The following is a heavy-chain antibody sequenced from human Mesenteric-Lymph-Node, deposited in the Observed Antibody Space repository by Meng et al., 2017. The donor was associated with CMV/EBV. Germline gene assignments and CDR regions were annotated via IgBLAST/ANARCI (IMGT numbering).Heavy chain of an antibody. D-gene: IGHD2-2*01. CDR1: GAVSGYV. CDR3: ARVRGYCSSTSCYNWFDP. CDR2: INHSGST. J-gene: IGHJ5*02. Sequence: GAVSGYVWSWIRQPPGKGLEWIGEINHSGSTNYHPYLKSRVTISADTSKNQFSLKLSSVTAADTAVYYCARVRGYCSSTSCYNWFDPWGQGTLVTVSS. V-gene: IGHV4-34*01.